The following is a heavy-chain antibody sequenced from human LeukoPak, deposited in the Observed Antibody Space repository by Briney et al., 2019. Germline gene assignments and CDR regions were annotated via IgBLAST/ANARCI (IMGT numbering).Heavy chain of an antibody. D-gene: IGHD2-2*01. Sequence: PGGSLRLSCAASGFTLSSYAMHWVRQAPGKGLEWVAVISYDGSNKYYADSVKGRFTISRDNSKNTLYLQMNSLRAEDTAVYYCAKDFGYCSSTSCYYFDYWGQGTLVTVSS. CDR3: AKDFGYCSSTSCYYFDY. CDR1: GFTLSSYA. V-gene: IGHV3-30*04. J-gene: IGHJ4*02. CDR2: ISYDGSNK.